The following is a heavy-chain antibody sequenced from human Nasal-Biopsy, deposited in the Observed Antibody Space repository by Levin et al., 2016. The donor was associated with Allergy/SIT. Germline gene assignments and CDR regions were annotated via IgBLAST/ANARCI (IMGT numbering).Heavy chain of an antibody. Sequence: GESLKISCAASGFTFSNYRMDWVRQAPGKGLEWVANINQDGGEKYYVDSVRGRFTISRDNAQNSLYLQMNSLRAEDTAVYFCARPKFEATAARLNWFDPWGQGTLVTVSS. CDR2: INQDGGEK. V-gene: IGHV3-7*03. J-gene: IGHJ5*02. CDR1: GFTFSNYR. D-gene: IGHD6-6*01. CDR3: ARPKFEATAARLNWFDP.